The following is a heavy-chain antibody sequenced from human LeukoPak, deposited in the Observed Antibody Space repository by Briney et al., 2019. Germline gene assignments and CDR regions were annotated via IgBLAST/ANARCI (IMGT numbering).Heavy chain of an antibody. CDR1: GFTFSSYA. V-gene: IGHV3-30-3*01. J-gene: IGHJ4*02. CDR2: ISYDGSNK. CDR3: ARVVVVPAADY. Sequence: GRSLRLSCAASGFTFSSYAMHWVRQAPGKGLEWVAVISYDGSNKYYADSVKGRFTISRDNSKNTLYLQMNSLRAEDTAVYYCARVVVVPAADYWGQGTLVTVSS. D-gene: IGHD2-2*01.